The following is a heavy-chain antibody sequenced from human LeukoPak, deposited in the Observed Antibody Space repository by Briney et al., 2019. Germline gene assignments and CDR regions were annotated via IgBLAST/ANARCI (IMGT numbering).Heavy chain of an antibody. Sequence: GGSLRLSCAASGFTFSSYSMNWVRQAPGKGLEWVSSISSSSYIYYADSVKGRFTISRDNAKDSLYLQMNSLRAEDTAVYYCAREDIVATFDYWGQGTLVTVSS. CDR2: ISSSSYI. D-gene: IGHD5-12*01. CDR1: GFTFSSYS. V-gene: IGHV3-21*01. J-gene: IGHJ4*02. CDR3: AREDIVATFDY.